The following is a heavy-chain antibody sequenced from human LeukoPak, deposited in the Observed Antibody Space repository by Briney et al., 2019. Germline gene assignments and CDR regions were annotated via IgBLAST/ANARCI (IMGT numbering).Heavy chain of an antibody. CDR3: AELGITMIGGV. D-gene: IGHD3-10*02. CDR2: ISSSGSTI. J-gene: IGHJ6*04. V-gene: IGHV3-48*03. Sequence: RTGGSLRLSCATSGFTFGYYEMNWVRQAPGKGLEWVSYISSSGSTIYYADSVKGRFTISRDNAKNSLYLQMNSLRAEDTAVYYCAELGITMIGGVWGKGTTVTISS. CDR1: GFTFGYYE.